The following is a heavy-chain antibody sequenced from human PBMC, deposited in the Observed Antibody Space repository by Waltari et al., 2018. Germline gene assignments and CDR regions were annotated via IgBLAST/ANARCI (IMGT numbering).Heavy chain of an antibody. Sequence: QVQLQQWGAGLLKPSETLSLTCAVYGGSFSGYYWTWIRQPPDKGLEWVGEINHSSGSTNYTPSLKIRLTILVDASKNQFSLKLSSVIAADTAVYYCAIGYSSGWYGVWGQGTLVTVSS. J-gene: IGHJ4*02. CDR2: INHSSGST. D-gene: IGHD6-19*01. V-gene: IGHV4-34*02. CDR3: AIGYSSGWYGV. CDR1: GGSFSGYY.